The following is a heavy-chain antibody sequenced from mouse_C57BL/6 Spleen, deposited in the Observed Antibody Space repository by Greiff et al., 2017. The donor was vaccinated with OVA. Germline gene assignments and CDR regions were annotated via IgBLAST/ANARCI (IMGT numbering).Heavy chain of an antibody. CDR2: IDPSDSET. CDR1: GYTFTSYW. V-gene: IGHV1-52*01. J-gene: IGHJ4*01. CDR3: ARRSLLPGALDY. D-gene: IGHD2-1*01. Sequence: QVQLQQPGAELVRPGSSVKLSCKASGYTFTSYWMHWVKQRPIQGLEWIGNIDPSDSETHYNQKFKDKATLTVAKSSSTAYMQLSSLTSEDSAVYYCARRSLLPGALDYWGQGTAVTVSS.